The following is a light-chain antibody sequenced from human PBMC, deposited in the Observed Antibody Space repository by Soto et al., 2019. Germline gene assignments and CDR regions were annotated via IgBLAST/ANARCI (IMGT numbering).Light chain of an antibody. V-gene: IGLV2-14*01. Sequence: QSVLTQPASVSGTPGQSITISCTGSNSDVGLYDFVSWYQHHPGRAPKLIVSEVSHRPSGISNRFSGSKSDNTASLTISGLQSEDEADYYCISYTSDDVRYVFGTGTKVTVL. J-gene: IGLJ1*01. CDR2: EVS. CDR1: NSDVGLYDF. CDR3: ISYTSDDVRYV.